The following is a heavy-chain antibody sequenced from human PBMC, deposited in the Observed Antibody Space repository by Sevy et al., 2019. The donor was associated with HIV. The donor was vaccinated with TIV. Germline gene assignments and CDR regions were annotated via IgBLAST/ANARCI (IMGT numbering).Heavy chain of an antibody. Sequence: GGSLRLSCSTSGFTFFNSAMHWVRQAPGKGLEYVSAISSNGGSTYYADSVKGRFRISRDNVNNTLHLQMSSVRAEDTGVYYCARGGDFLLTDWGQGALVTVSS. CDR1: GFTFFNSA. V-gene: IGHV3-64D*06. CDR2: ISSNGGST. D-gene: IGHD2-21*01. CDR3: ARGGDFLLTD. J-gene: IGHJ4*02.